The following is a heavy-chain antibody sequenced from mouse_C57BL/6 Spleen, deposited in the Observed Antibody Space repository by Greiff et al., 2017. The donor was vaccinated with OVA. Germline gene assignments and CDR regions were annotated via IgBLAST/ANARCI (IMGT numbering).Heavy chain of an antibody. CDR2: FYPGSGSI. Sequence: VKLQQSGAELVKPGASVKLSCKASGYTFTEYTIHWVKQRSGQGLEWIGWFYPGSGSIKYNEKFQAKATLTADKSSSTVYMELSRLTSEDSAVDVCERHEWSNYGLGNAMDDWGQGTSGTVSS. CDR3: ERHEWSNYGLGNAMDD. D-gene: IGHD2-5*01. J-gene: IGHJ4*01. CDR1: GYTFTEYT. V-gene: IGHV1-62-2*01.